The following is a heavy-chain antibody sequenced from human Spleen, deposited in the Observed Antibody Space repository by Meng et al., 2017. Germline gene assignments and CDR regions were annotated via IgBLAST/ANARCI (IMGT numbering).Heavy chain of an antibody. CDR2: INDSGST. CDR3: ARAINHDLLTDNYFFDF. CDR1: GGSFSGYY. V-gene: IGHV4-34*01. Sequence: GSLRLSCAVYGGSFSGYYWSWIHQPPGKGLEWIGEINDSGSTNYDPSLKSRVTISMDTSKNQFSLKLSSVTAADTAVYYCARAINHDLLTDNYFFDFWGQGTQVTVSS. J-gene: IGHJ4*02. D-gene: IGHD3-9*01.